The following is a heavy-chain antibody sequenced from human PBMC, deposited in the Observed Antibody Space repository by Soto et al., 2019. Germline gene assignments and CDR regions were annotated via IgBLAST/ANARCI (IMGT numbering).Heavy chain of an antibody. Sequence: QVQLQQWGAGLLKPSETLSLTCAVYGGSFSGYYWSWIRQPPGKGLEWIGEINHSGSNNYNPSLKSRVTISVDTSKNQFSLKLSAVTAADTAVYDCAREVGIAAPGWGQGTLVTVSS. V-gene: IGHV4-34*01. D-gene: IGHD6-13*01. CDR2: INHSGSN. CDR3: AREVGIAAPG. J-gene: IGHJ4*02. CDR1: GGSFSGYY.